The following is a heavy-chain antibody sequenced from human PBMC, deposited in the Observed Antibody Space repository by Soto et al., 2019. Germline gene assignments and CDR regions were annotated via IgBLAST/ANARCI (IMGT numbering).Heavy chain of an antibody. D-gene: IGHD2-2*01. Sequence: QVQLVQSGAEVKKPGASVKVSCEASGYTFTNYAMHWVRQAPGQRLEWMGWINAGNDNTKYSQKFQGRVTITRDTSASTDYTELSSLRSEVTAVYYCATGGIVAAPSLNPRDYYAMDVGGQGTTVTVSS. J-gene: IGHJ6*02. CDR2: INAGNDNT. CDR1: GYTFTNYA. V-gene: IGHV1-3*01. CDR3: ATGGIVAAPSLNPRDYYAMDV.